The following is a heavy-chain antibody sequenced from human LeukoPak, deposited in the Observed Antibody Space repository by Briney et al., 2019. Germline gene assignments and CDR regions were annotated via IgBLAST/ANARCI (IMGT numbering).Heavy chain of an antibody. D-gene: IGHD3-10*01. CDR3: ARYYGSGGREYYFDY. CDR1: GGSISSYY. V-gene: IGHV4-59*01. J-gene: IGHJ4*02. Sequence: SETLSLTCTVSGGSISSYYWSWIRQPPGKGLEWIGYIYYSGSTNYNPSLKSRVTISVDTSKNQFSLKLSSVTAADTAVYYCARYYGSGGREYYFDYWGQGTLATVSS. CDR2: IYYSGST.